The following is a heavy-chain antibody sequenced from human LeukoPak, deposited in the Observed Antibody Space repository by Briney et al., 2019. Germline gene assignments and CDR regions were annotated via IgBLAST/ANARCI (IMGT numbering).Heavy chain of an antibody. V-gene: IGHV3-7*01. Sequence: GGSLRLSCAASGFTFSSYWMSWVRQAPGKGLEWVANIKEDGSEKYYVDSVKGRFTISRDNAKNSLYLQMNSLRAEDTAVYYCARIDNSGYIPLDYWGQGTLVTVSS. J-gene: IGHJ4*02. CDR3: ARIDNSGYIPLDY. D-gene: IGHD3-22*01. CDR1: GFTFSSYW. CDR2: IKEDGSEK.